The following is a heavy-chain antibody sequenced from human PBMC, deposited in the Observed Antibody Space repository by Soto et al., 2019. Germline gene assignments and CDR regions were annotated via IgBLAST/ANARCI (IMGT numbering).Heavy chain of an antibody. Sequence: QVQLQESGPGLVKPSQTLSLTCTVSGASISGGDYYWTWIRQPPGKGLEWIGSIYYTGNTYSNPSLESRLSISVDPSNNQFALRLTSVIAPDTAIYYCARATYDSSTYYLDYWGQGTLVTVSS. CDR1: GASISGGDYY. CDR3: ARATYDSSTYYLDY. J-gene: IGHJ4*02. V-gene: IGHV4-30-4*01. CDR2: IYYTGNT. D-gene: IGHD3-22*01.